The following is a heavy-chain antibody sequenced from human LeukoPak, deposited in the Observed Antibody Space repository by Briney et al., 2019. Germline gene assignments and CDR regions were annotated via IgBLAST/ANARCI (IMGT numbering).Heavy chain of an antibody. J-gene: IGHJ4*02. CDR1: GFSFSDYW. V-gene: IGHV3-7*03. CDR2: IKQDGTEK. Sequence: PGRSLRLSCAASGFSFSDYWMSWVRQAPGKGLEWVANIKQDGTEKNYVDSVKGRFTISRDNAKNSLYLQMNSLRAEDTAVYYCARTSFWSGYYYWGQGTLVTVSS. D-gene: IGHD3-3*01. CDR3: ARTSFWSGYYY.